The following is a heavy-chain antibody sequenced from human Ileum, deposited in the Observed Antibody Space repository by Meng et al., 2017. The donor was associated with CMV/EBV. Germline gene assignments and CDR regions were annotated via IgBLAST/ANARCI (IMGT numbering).Heavy chain of an antibody. D-gene: IGHD6-13*01. J-gene: IGHJ4*02. Sequence: GFTLSNAWMNWVRQAPGKGPEWVGRIKSNSDGGATDYTAPVRGRFTISRDDSQNTLYLQMNSLETEDTGVYYCATDRLLSSRWYFDYWAREPWSPSPQ. CDR1: GFTLSNAW. CDR2: IKSNSDGGAT. V-gene: IGHV3-15*07. CDR3: ATDRLLSSRWYFDY.